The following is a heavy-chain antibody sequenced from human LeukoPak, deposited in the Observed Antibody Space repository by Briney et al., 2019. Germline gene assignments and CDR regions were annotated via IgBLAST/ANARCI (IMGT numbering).Heavy chain of an antibody. Sequence: GGSLRLSCAASVFTFSGYSMSWVRQAPGKGREWVSYINRISNIIDYADSVKGLFTISTDNAKNSLYLQMNSLRDEDTAVYYCARDRDHAFDYWGQGTLVTVSS. CDR1: VFTFSGYS. J-gene: IGHJ4*02. D-gene: IGHD1-14*01. V-gene: IGHV3-48*02. CDR3: ARDRDHAFDY. CDR2: INRISNII.